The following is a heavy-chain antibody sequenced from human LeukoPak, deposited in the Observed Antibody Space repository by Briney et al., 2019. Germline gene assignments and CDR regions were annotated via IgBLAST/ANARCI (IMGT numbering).Heavy chain of an antibody. CDR1: GFTFSSYP. D-gene: IGHD6-6*01. Sequence: GGSLRLSCAASGFTFSSYPMSWVRQAPGKGREWVSAISGSGGSTYYADSVKGRFTISRDNSKNTLYLQMNSLRAEDTAVYYCARGGSSSPPRLDYWGQGTLVTVSS. V-gene: IGHV3-23*01. CDR3: ARGGSSSPPRLDY. CDR2: ISGSGGST. J-gene: IGHJ4*02.